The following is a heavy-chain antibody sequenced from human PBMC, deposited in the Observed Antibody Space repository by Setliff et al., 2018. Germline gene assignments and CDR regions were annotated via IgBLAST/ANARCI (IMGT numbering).Heavy chain of an antibody. CDR3: ARADHLVATTFDY. CDR2: INTKTGDP. D-gene: IGHD5-12*01. CDR1: GYSLSNYV. Sequence: ASVKVSCKASGYSLSNYVMNWVRQAPGQGLEWMGWINTKTGDPTYAQGYTGRFAFSLDASDSATYLDISNLKAEDTATYYCARADHLVATTFDYWGQGTLVTVSS. J-gene: IGHJ4*01. V-gene: IGHV7-4-1*02.